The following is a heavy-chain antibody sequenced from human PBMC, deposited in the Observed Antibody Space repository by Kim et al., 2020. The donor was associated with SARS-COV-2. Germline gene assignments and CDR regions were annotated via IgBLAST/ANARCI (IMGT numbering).Heavy chain of an antibody. CDR3: ARGGARSVAFDI. CDR2: IYYSGIT. V-gene: IGHV4-59*01. CDR1: GGSISNYY. D-gene: IGHD3-16*01. Sequence: SETLSLTCTVSGGSISNYYWSWIRQPPGKGLEWIGYIYYSGITNYNPSLTSRVTISVDTSKNQFSLKLSSVTAADTAVYYCARGGARSVAFDIWGQGTMGTVSS. J-gene: IGHJ3*02.